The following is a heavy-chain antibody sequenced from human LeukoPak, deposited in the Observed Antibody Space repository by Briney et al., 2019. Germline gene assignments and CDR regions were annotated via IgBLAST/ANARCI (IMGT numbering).Heavy chain of an antibody. D-gene: IGHD4-23*01. CDR2: ISSSSSTI. CDR1: GFTFSSYS. Sequence: GGSLRLSCAASGFTFSSYSMNWVRQAPGKGLEGVSYISSSSSTIYYADSVKGRFTISRDNAKNSLYLQMNSLRAEDTAVYYCARSYGGKFDYWGQGTLVTVSS. CDR3: ARSYGGKFDY. V-gene: IGHV3-48*04. J-gene: IGHJ4*02.